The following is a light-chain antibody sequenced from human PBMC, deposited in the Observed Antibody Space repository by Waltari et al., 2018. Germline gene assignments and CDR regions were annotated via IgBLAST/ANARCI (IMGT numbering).Light chain of an antibody. CDR2: GAS. V-gene: IGKV3-20*01. CDR1: QSVGRT. CDR3: QHYVRLPAT. Sequence: SPGTLSLSPGERATLSCRASQSVGRTLAWYQQKPGQAPRLLMYGASSRATGTPDRFSGSGSGTDFSLTISRLEPEDFAVYYCQHYVRLPATFGQGTKVEIK. J-gene: IGKJ1*01.